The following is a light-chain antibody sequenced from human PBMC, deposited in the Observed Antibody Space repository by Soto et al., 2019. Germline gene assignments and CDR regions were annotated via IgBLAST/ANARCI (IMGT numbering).Light chain of an antibody. Sequence: IVLTQSPATLSLSPGERATLSCRASQSVSSYLAWYQQKPGQAPRLLIYDASNRATGIPARFSGSGSGTDFTLTISSCEPEDFAVYYCQQRRTFGQGTKLDIK. CDR1: QSVSSY. V-gene: IGKV3-11*01. J-gene: IGKJ1*01. CDR2: DAS. CDR3: QQRRT.